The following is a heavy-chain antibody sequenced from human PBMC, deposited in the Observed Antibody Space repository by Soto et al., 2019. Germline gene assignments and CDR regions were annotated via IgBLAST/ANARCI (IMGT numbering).Heavy chain of an antibody. D-gene: IGHD3-16*02. Sequence: PGGSLRLSCAASGFTFSSYAMHWVRQAPGKGLEWVAVISYDGSNEYYADSVKGRFTISRDNSKNTLYLQMNSLRAEDTAVYYCASIYDYVWGSYRPYYYYGMDVWGQGTTVTVSS. CDR1: GFTFSSYA. V-gene: IGHV3-30-3*01. CDR3: ASIYDYVWGSYRPYYYYGMDV. CDR2: ISYDGSNE. J-gene: IGHJ6*02.